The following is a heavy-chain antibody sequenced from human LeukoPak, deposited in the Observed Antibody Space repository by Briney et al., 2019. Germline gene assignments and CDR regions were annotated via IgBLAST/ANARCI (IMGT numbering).Heavy chain of an antibody. CDR2: ISSSGSTI. V-gene: IGHV3-48*03. CDR3: ARRPPGLIYGMDV. J-gene: IGHJ6*02. Sequence: GGSLRLSCAASGFTFSSYEMNWVRQAPGKGLEWVSYISSSGSTIYYADSVKGRFTISRDDAKNSLHLQMNSLRAEDTAVYYCARRPPGLIYGMDVWGQGTTVTVSS. CDR1: GFTFSSYE. D-gene: IGHD3-16*01.